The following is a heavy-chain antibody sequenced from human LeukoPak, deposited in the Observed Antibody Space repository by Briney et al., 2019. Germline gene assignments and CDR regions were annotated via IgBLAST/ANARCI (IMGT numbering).Heavy chain of an antibody. J-gene: IGHJ6*03. Sequence: SETLSLTCTVSGGSISSYYWSWIRQPPGKGLEWIGYIYYSGSTNYNPSLKSRVTISVDTSKNQFSLKLSSVTAADTAVYYCAREVGAAYYYYYYYMDVWGKGTTVTISS. CDR3: AREVGAAYYYYYYYMDV. D-gene: IGHD2-15*01. CDR1: GGSISSYY. V-gene: IGHV4-59*12. CDR2: IYYSGST.